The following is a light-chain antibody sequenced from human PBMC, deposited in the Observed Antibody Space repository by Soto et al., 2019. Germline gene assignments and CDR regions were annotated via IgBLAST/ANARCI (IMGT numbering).Light chain of an antibody. V-gene: IGKV1-27*01. CDR2: AAS. CDR3: QKYSSVPV. Sequence: DIQMTQSPTSLSASVGDRVTITCRASQGIRNFVPGYQQKPGKAPKPLIYAASTLQSGVPSRFSGSGSGTDFTLTINSLQPEDVATYSCQKYSSVPVFGPGTKVEIK. J-gene: IGKJ3*01. CDR1: QGIRNF.